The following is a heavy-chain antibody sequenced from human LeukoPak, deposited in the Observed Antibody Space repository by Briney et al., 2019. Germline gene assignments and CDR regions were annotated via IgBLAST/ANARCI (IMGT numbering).Heavy chain of an antibody. CDR3: VRGFCSSTSCYALDY. D-gene: IGHD2-2*01. CDR1: GGSISSSGQY. Sequence: SETLSLTCTVSGGSISSSGQYWVWIRQPPGKELECIGTFYYTGSTYSNPSLKSRDTISVDTSKNQFSLKLSSVTAADTAIYYCVRGFCSSTSCYALDYWGQGTLVTVSS. V-gene: IGHV4-39*07. J-gene: IGHJ4*02. CDR2: FYYTGST.